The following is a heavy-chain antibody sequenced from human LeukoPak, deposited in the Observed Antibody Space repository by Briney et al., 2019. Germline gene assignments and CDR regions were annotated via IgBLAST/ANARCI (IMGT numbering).Heavy chain of an antibody. Sequence: GGSLRLSCAASGFTFSNYAMTWVRQAPGKGLEWDSAISAGGVDTFYADSVRGRFTISRDNSKSTLYLLMNTLRAEDTAVYYCAAKEGLTGYLSGSFDYWGQGTLVTVSS. D-gene: IGHD3-9*01. CDR1: GFTFSNYA. J-gene: IGHJ4*02. CDR2: ISAGGVDT. V-gene: IGHV3-23*01. CDR3: AAKEGLTGYLSGSFDY.